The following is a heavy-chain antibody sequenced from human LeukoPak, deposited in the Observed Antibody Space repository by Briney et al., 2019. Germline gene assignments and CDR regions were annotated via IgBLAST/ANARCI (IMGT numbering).Heavy chain of an antibody. D-gene: IGHD5-24*01. J-gene: IGHJ4*02. CDR2: ISYDGGNK. CDR1: GFTFSSFD. Sequence: GGSLRLSCAASGFTFSSFDIHWVRQAPGKGLEWVALISYDGGNKYYADSVKGRFTISRDNSKNTLYLRMNSLRAEDTAVYYCAKGDGYNEYYFDYWGQGTLVSVSS. CDR3: AKGDGYNEYYFDY. V-gene: IGHV3-30*18.